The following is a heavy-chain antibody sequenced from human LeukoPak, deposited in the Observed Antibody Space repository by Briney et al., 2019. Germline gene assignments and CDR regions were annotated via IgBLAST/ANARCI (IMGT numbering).Heavy chain of an antibody. Sequence: PSETLSLTCTVSGGSISSSSYYWGWIRQPPGKGLEWIGSIYYSGSTYYNPSLKSRVTISVDTSKNQFSLKLSSVTAADTAVYYCARGHDRITMIVVVINAFDIWGQGTMVTVSS. D-gene: IGHD3-22*01. CDR1: GGSISSSSYY. J-gene: IGHJ3*02. CDR2: IYYSGST. CDR3: ARGHDRITMIVVVINAFDI. V-gene: IGHV4-39*07.